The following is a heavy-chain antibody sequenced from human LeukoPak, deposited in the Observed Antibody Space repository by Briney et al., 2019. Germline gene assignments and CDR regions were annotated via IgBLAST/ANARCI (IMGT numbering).Heavy chain of an antibody. V-gene: IGHV3-23*01. CDR1: GFIVTNYA. CDR2: IGYSAGDT. CDR3: ASDLRSGY. J-gene: IGHJ4*02. Sequence: PGGSLRLSCAASGFIVTNYAMTWVRQAPGKGLEWVSTIGYSAGDTYYADSVKGRFTISRDYAKNTVYLQMNSLRAEDTAMYYCASDLRSGYWGQGTLVTVSS. D-gene: IGHD2-21*01.